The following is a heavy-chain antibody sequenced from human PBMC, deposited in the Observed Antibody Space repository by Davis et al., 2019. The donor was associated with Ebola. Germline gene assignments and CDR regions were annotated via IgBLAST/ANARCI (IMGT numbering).Heavy chain of an antibody. D-gene: IGHD1-1*01. V-gene: IGHV3-53*05. J-gene: IGHJ4*02. Sequence: GESLKISCAASGFTVSSNYMSWVRQAPGKGLEWVSVIYSGGSTYYADSVKGRFTISRDNSKNTLYLQMNSLRAEDTAVYYCARVTGTTHGLDYWGQGTLVTVSS. CDR1: GFTVSSNY. CDR2: IYSGGST. CDR3: ARVTGTTHGLDY.